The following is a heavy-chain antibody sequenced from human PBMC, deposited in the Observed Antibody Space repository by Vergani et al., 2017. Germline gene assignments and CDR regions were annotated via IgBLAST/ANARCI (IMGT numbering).Heavy chain of an antibody. Sequence: QVQLQESGPGLVKPSETLSLTCTVSGGSISSYYWSWIRQPAGKGLEWIGRIYTSGSTNYNPSLKSRVTMSVDTSKNQFSLKLSSVTAADTAVYYCARDYWSGGSCYSGYYYYYMDVWGKGTTVTVSS. J-gene: IGHJ6*03. D-gene: IGHD2-15*01. CDR2: IYTSGST. CDR1: GGSISSYY. CDR3: ARDYWSGGSCYSGYYYYYMDV. V-gene: IGHV4-4*07.